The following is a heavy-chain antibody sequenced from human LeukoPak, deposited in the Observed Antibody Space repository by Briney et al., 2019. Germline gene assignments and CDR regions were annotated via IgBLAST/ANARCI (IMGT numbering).Heavy chain of an antibody. V-gene: IGHV7-4-1*02. Sequence: SVEVSCKSSGYTFTSYAMNWVRQAPGQGLEWMGWINTNTGNPTYAQGFTGRFVFSLDTSVSTAYPQISSLNAEDTAVYYCARDPGQWLDPAEFDYWGQGTLVTVSS. D-gene: IGHD6-19*01. J-gene: IGHJ4*02. CDR3: ARDPGQWLDPAEFDY. CDR1: GYTFTSYA. CDR2: INTNTGNP.